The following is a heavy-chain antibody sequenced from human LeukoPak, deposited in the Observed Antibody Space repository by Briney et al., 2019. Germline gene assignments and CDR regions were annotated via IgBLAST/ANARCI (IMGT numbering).Heavy chain of an antibody. CDR1: GGSISSYY. V-gene: IGHV4-59*01. CDR2: IYYSGST. J-gene: IGHJ6*04. CDR3: ARGFYGNYYYYGMDV. Sequence: SETLSLTCTVSGGSISSYYWSWIRQPPGKGLEWIGYIYYSGSTNYNPSPKSRVTISVDTSKNQFSLKLSSVTAADTAVYYCARGFYGNYYYYGMDVWGKGTTVTVSS. D-gene: IGHD3-16*01.